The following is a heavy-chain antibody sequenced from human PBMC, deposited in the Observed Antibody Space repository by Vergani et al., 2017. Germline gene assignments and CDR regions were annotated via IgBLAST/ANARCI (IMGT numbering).Heavy chain of an antibody. Sequence: EVQLLESGGGLVQPGGSLRLSCAASGFTFSSYAMSWVRQAPGKGLEWVSAISGSGGSTYHADSVKGRFTISRDNSKNTLYLQMNSLRAEDTAVYYCAKDGQSITMVRGVTDYWGQGTLVTVSS. CDR1: GFTFSSYA. CDR2: ISGSGGST. D-gene: IGHD3-10*01. V-gene: IGHV3-23*01. CDR3: AKDGQSITMVRGVTDY. J-gene: IGHJ4*02.